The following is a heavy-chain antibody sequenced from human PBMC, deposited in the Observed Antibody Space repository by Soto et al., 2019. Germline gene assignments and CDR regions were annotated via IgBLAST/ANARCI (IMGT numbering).Heavy chain of an antibody. V-gene: IGHV4-31*03. J-gene: IGHJ3*02. Sequence: SETLSLTCTVSGGSISSGGYCWSWIRQHPGEGLEWIGYIYYSGSTYYNPSLKSRVTISVDTSKNQFSLKLSSVTAADTAVYYCARAHDYGGRNDAFDIWGQGTMVTVSS. D-gene: IGHD4-17*01. CDR1: GGSISSGGYC. CDR3: ARAHDYGGRNDAFDI. CDR2: IYYSGST.